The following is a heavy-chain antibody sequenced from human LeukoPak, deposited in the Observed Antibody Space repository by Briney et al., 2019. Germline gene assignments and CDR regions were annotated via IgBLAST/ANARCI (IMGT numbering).Heavy chain of an antibody. CDR1: SGSISSSSYY. CDR3: ARHSYYFDY. Sequence: NPSETLSLTCTVSSGSISSSSYYWGWIRQPPGKGLEWIGSIYYSGSTYYNPSLKSRVTIPVDTSKNQFSLKLSSVTAADTAVYYCARHSYYFDYWGQGTLVTVSS. V-gene: IGHV4-39*01. CDR2: IYYSGST. J-gene: IGHJ4*02.